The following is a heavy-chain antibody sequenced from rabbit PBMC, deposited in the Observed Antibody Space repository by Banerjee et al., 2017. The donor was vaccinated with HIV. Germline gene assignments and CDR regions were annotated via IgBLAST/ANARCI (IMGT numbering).Heavy chain of an antibody. J-gene: IGHJ4*01. V-gene: IGHV1S40*01. CDR1: GFSFSSSYW. CDR2: IDAGSSGSA. D-gene: IGHD8-1*01. Sequence: QSLEESGGDLVKPGASLTLTCTASGFSFSSSYWICWVRQTPGKGLEWIACIDAGSSGSAYYASWAKGRFTISKTSSTTVTLQMTGLTAADTATYFCARHEGYYTLNLWGQGTLVTVS. CDR3: ARHEGYYTLNL.